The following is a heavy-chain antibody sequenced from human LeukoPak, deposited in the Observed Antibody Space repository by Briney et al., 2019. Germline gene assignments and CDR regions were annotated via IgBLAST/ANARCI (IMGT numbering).Heavy chain of an antibody. CDR1: GGSVSSGSYY. CDR2: IYYSGST. J-gene: IGHJ4*02. D-gene: IGHD6-13*01. V-gene: IGHV4-61*01. Sequence: SETLSLTCTVSGGSVSSGSYYWSWIRQPPGKGLEWIGYIYYSGSTYYNPSLKSRVTISVDTSKNQFSLKLSSVTAADTAVYYCAMDYSSSWYLGYWGQGTLVTVSS. CDR3: AMDYSSSWYLGY.